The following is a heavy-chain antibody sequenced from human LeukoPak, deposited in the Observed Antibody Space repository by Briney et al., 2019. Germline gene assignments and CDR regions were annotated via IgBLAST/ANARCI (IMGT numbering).Heavy chain of an antibody. CDR2: IYHSGST. J-gene: IGHJ6*03. V-gene: IGHV4-30-2*01. D-gene: IGHD2-2*01. Sequence: PSETLSLTCTVSGGSISSGGYYWSWIRQPPGKGLEWIGYIYHSGSTYYNPSLKSRVTISVDRSKNQFSLKLSSVTAADTAVYYCARDPVVVVPAAPPLSVYYMDVWGKGTTVTVSS. CDR1: GGSISSGGYY. CDR3: ARDPVVVVPAAPPLSVYYMDV.